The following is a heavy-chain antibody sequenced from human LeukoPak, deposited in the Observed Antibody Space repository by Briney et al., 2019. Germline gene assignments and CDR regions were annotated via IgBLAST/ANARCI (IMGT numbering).Heavy chain of an antibody. CDR3: AGGTTNTNGAFDM. V-gene: IGHV1-46*01. Sequence: ASVKVSCKASGYTFTKYYIHWVRQAPGQGLEWMGIINPSGSSTSYAQKFQGRVTMTRDTSTTTVYMELSSLRSEDTAVYYCAGGTTNTNGAFDMWGQGTMVTVSS. D-gene: IGHD2-8*01. CDR1: GYTFTKYY. CDR2: INPSGSST. J-gene: IGHJ3*02.